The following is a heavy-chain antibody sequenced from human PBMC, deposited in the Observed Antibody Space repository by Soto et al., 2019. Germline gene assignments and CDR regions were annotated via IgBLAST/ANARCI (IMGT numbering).Heavy chain of an antibody. CDR2: IWYDGSNK. CDR1: GFTFSSYG. V-gene: IGHV3-33*01. Sequence: GGSLRLSCAASGFTFSSYGMHWVRQAPGKGLEWVAVIWYDGSNKYYADSVKGRFTISRDNSKNTLYLQMNSLRAEDTAVYYCARDFVVRGWFDPWGQGTLVTVSS. CDR3: ARDFVVRGWFDP. D-gene: IGHD2-21*01. J-gene: IGHJ5*02.